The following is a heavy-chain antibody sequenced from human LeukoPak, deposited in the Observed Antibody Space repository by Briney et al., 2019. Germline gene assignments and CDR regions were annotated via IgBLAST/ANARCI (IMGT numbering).Heavy chain of an antibody. D-gene: IGHD1-14*01. J-gene: IGHJ4*02. CDR3: ARERYSDYFDY. CDR2: IYYSGST. CDR1: GGSISSSSYY. V-gene: IGHV4-39*07. Sequence: PSETLSLTCTVSGGSISSSSYYWGWIRQPPGKGLEWIGSIYYSGSTYYNPSLKSRVTISVDTSKNQFSLKLSSVTAADTAVYYCARERYSDYFDYWGQGTLVTVSS.